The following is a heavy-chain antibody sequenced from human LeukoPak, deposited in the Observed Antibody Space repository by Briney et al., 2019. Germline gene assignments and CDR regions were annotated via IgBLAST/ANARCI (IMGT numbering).Heavy chain of an antibody. Sequence: SETLSLTCTVSGGSISSYYWSWIRQPPGKGLEWIGYIYYSGSTNYNPSLKSRVTISVDTSKNQFSLKLSSVTAADTAVYYCARVGWKAAAGTPKRGNWFDPWGQGTLVTVSS. CDR3: ARVGWKAAAGTPKRGNWFDP. CDR2: IYYSGST. D-gene: IGHD6-13*01. V-gene: IGHV4-59*01. CDR1: GGSISSYY. J-gene: IGHJ5*02.